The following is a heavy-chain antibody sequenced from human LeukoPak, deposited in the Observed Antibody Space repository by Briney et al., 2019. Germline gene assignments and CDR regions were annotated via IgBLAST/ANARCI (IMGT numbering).Heavy chain of an antibody. CDR1: GYSFTSYW. V-gene: IGHV5-51*01. J-gene: IGHJ4*02. D-gene: IGHD2-2*01. CDR3: ARTIRYCTTTSCPGFYFDY. Sequence: GESLKISCKGSGYSFTSYWIGWVRQMPGKGLEWMGIIYPGDSDTRYSPSFQGQVTISADKSISTAYLQWSSLKASDTAMYYCARTIRYCTTTSCPGFYFDYWGQGTLVTVSS. CDR2: IYPGDSDT.